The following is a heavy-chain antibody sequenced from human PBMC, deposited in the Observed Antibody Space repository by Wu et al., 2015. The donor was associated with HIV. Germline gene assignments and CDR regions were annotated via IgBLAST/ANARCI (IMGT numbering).Heavy chain of an antibody. CDR3: ARGPNYYGDYGLGRGAEYFQR. D-gene: IGHD4-17*01. CDR1: GYTFTGYY. J-gene: IGHJ1*01. V-gene: IGHV1-2*02. Sequence: QVQLVQSGAEVKKPGASVKVSCKASGYTFTGYYMHWVRQAPGQGLEWMGWINPNSGGTNYAQKFRGRVTMTRDTSISTAYMELSRLRSDDTAIYYCARGPNYYGDYGLGRGAEYFQRWGQGTLVTVSS. CDR2: INPNSGGT.